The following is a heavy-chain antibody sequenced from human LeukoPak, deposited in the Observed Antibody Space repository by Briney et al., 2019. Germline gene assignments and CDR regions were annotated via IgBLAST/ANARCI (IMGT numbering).Heavy chain of an antibody. Sequence: ASVKVSCKASGYTFTSYAMHWVRQAPGQRLEWMGWINAGNGNTKYSQKFQGRVTITRDTSASTAYMELSSLRSEDTAVYYCARVHGDPYYYYYGMDVWGQGTTVTVSS. CDR3: ARVHGDPYYYYYGMDV. J-gene: IGHJ6*02. D-gene: IGHD4-17*01. CDR1: GYTFTSYA. CDR2: INAGNGNT. V-gene: IGHV1-3*01.